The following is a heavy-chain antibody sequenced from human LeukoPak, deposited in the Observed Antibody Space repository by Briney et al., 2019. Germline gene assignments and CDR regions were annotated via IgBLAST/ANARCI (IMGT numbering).Heavy chain of an antibody. J-gene: IGHJ4*02. CDR1: GFTFSSYN. CDR3: AKDQVPASYYFDY. CDR2: ISGSGGST. V-gene: IGHV3-23*01. Sequence: GGSLRLSCAASGFTFSSYNMSWVRQAPGKGLEWVSAISGSGGSTYYADSVKGRFTISRDNSKNTLYLQMNSLRAEDTAVYYCAKDQVPASYYFDYWGQGTLVTVSS.